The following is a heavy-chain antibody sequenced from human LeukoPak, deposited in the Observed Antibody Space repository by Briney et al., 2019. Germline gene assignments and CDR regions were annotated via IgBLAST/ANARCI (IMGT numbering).Heavy chain of an antibody. CDR2: IYYSGST. J-gene: IGHJ4*02. CDR1: GGSVSSGSYY. Sequence: SETLSLTCTVSGGSVSSGSYYWSWIRQPPRKGLEWIGYIYYSGSTNYNPSLKSRVTISVDTSKNQFSLKLSSVTAADTAVYYCARVVARGSSGYQLDYWGQGTLVTVSS. D-gene: IGHD3-22*01. CDR3: ARVVARGSSGYQLDY. V-gene: IGHV4-61*01.